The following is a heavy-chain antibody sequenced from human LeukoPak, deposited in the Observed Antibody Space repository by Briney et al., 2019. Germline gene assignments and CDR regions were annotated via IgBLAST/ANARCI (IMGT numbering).Heavy chain of an antibody. D-gene: IGHD7-27*01. CDR1: GGSISSGNW. J-gene: IGHJ4*02. V-gene: IGHV4-4*02. CDR2: ISHSGST. Sequence: QTSGTLSLTCAVSGGSISSGNWWGWVRQTPGKGPEWIGEISHSGSTNYNPSLKSRVAMSLDKTKNQFSLNLASVTAADTAVYYCATNWAYRLASWGQGTLVTVSS. CDR3: ATNWAYRLAS.